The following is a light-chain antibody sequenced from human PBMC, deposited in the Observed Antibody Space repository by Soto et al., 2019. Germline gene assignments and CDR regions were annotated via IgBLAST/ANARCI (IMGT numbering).Light chain of an antibody. CDR2: LGS. Sequence: DIVMTQSPLFLPVTPGEPASISCRSSQSLLYSDGYNYLDWYLQKPGQSPQLLIYLGSNRASGVPDRFSGSGSGTDFTLKISRVEAEDVGIYYCMPALQTPPWTFGQGTKVEIK. J-gene: IGKJ1*01. V-gene: IGKV2-28*01. CDR1: QSLLYSDGYNY. CDR3: MPALQTPPWT.